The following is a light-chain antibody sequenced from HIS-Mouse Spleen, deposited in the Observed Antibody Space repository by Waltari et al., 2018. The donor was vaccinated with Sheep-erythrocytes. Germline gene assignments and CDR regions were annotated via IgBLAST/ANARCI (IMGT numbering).Light chain of an antibody. CDR3: SSYAGSNNWV. CDR1: SSDVGGYNY. CDR2: AVS. Sequence: QSALTQPPSASGSPGQSVTISCTGTSSDVGGYNYVSWYQQHPGKAPKLMIYAVSKRPSGFPDRFAGSKAGNTASLTGSGLQAEDEADYYCSSYAGSNNWVFGGGTKLTVL. V-gene: IGLV2-8*01. J-gene: IGLJ3*02.